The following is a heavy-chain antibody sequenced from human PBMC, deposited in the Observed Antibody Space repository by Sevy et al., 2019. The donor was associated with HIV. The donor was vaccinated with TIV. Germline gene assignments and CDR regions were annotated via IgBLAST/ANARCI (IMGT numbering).Heavy chain of an antibody. CDR1: TFTFSDYY. CDR2: ISSGGTIT. D-gene: IGHD5-18*01. Sequence: GGSLRLSCVVSTFTFSDYYMTWIRQAPGKGLEWISHISSGGTITSHADSVKGPFTISRDNAKNSLYLQMNSLRAEDTAVYYCARVRYNYGSYYFDYWGQGTLVTVSS. V-gene: IGHV3-11*01. CDR3: ARVRYNYGSYYFDY. J-gene: IGHJ4*02.